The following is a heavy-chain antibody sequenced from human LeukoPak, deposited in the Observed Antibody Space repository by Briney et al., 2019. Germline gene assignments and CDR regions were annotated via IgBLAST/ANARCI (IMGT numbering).Heavy chain of an antibody. CDR1: GGSISSGGYY. Sequence: SETLSLTCAVSGGSISSGGYYWSWLRQHPGQGLEWIGYIYYSGSTYYNPSLKSRVTISVDTSKNQFSLKLSSVTAADTAVYYCARDFGYCSGGSCYTAWEYWGQGTLVTVSS. J-gene: IGHJ4*02. V-gene: IGHV4-31*11. D-gene: IGHD2-15*01. CDR3: ARDFGYCSGGSCYTAWEY. CDR2: IYYSGST.